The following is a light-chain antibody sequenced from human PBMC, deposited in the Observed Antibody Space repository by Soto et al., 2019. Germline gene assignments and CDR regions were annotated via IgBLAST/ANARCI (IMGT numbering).Light chain of an antibody. CDR3: QQYNNWPPFT. V-gene: IGKV3D-15*01. J-gene: IGKJ3*01. CDR2: GAS. Sequence: EIVMTQSPATLSVSPGERATLSCRASQSVSSNLAWYQQKPGQAPRLLIYGASTRATGIPARFSGRGSGTEFNLTISSLQSEDFAVYYCQQYNNWPPFTFGPGTKVDIK. CDR1: QSVSSN.